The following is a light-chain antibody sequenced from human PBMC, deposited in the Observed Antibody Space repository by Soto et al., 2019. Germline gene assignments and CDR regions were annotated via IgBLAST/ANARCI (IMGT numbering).Light chain of an antibody. V-gene: IGKV3-15*01. CDR1: QSVGSN. J-gene: IGKJ5*01. CDR2: DAS. CDR3: LQYKDWPST. Sequence: VVMTQSPATLSVSPGERATLSCRASQSVGSNLAWYQQKPGQAPSLLIYDASTRATGIPARFSGSGSGAEFTLTISSLQSEDFAVYFCLQYKDWPSTFGQGTRLEIK.